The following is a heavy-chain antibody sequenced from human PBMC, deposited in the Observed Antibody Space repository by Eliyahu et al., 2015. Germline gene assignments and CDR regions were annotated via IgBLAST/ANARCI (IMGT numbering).Heavy chain of an antibody. Sequence: QVQLQESGPGLVKPSQTLSLTCTVSGGSIXSGSYYWSWIRQPAGKGLEWIGRIYTSGSTNYNPSLKSRVTISVDTSKNQFSLKLSSVTAADTAVYYCARGQRGYSYGPFDYWGQGTLVTVSS. J-gene: IGHJ4*02. CDR1: GGSIXSGSYY. CDR3: ARGQRGYSYGPFDY. CDR2: IYTSGST. V-gene: IGHV4-61*02. D-gene: IGHD5-18*01.